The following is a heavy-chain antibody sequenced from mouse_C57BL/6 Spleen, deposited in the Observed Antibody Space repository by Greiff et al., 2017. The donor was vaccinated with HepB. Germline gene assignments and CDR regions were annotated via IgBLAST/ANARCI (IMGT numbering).Heavy chain of an antibody. Sequence: EVMLVESGGGLVQPGGSLKLSCAASGFTFSDYYMYWVRQTPEKRLEWVAYISNGGGSTYYPDTVKGRFTISRDNATNTLYLQMSRLKSEDTAMYYCARGSPFAYWGQGTLVTVSA. J-gene: IGHJ3*01. CDR1: GFTFSDYY. CDR3: ARGSPFAY. CDR2: ISNGGGST. V-gene: IGHV5-12*01.